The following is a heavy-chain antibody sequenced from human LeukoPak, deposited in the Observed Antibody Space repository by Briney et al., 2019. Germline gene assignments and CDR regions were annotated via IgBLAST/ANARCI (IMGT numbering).Heavy chain of an antibody. D-gene: IGHD2-15*01. J-gene: IGHJ6*02. CDR2: IYSGGST. CDR3: ATPGGGGSCFLSLCYYGMDV. V-gene: IGHV3-53*01. Sequence: GGSLRLSCAASVFTFSSNYMSWVRQAPGKGLEGVSVIYSGGSTYYADSVKGRFTISRDNSKNTLYLQMNSLRAEDTAVYYCATPGGGGSCFLSLCYYGMDVWGQGTTVTVSS. CDR1: VFTFSSNY.